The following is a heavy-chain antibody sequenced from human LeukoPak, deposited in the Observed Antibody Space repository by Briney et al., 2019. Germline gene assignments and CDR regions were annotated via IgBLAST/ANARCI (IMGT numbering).Heavy chain of an antibody. CDR2: ISSSSNTI. CDR3: ARDPSGYFNY. CDR1: GFTFNYFS. J-gene: IGHJ4*02. Sequence: GGSLRLSCAASGFTFNYFSVNWVRQAPGKGLEWVSYISSSSNTIYYADSVKGRFTISRDNARNSLYLQMNSLRDEDTAVYYCARDPSGYFNYWGQGTLVTVSS. V-gene: IGHV3-48*02. D-gene: IGHD3-22*01.